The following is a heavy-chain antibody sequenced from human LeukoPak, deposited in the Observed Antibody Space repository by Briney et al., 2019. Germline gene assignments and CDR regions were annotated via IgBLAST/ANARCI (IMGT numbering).Heavy chain of an antibody. CDR3: AREAGSSWSRGLDI. Sequence: SETLSLTCTVSGGSISSYYWSWIRQPAGKGLEWIGRICMSGSTNYNSSLKSRVNMSVDTSKNQFSLNLSSVTAADTAVYYCAREAGSSWSRGLDIWGQGTVVTVSS. CDR2: ICMSGST. D-gene: IGHD6-13*01. J-gene: IGHJ3*02. V-gene: IGHV4-4*07. CDR1: GGSISSYY.